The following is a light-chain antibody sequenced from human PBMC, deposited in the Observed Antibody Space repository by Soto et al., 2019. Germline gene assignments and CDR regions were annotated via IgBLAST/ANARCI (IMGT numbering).Light chain of an antibody. J-gene: IGKJ1*01. CDR3: QQSYSTPWT. V-gene: IGKV1-39*01. Sequence: AAGDRVTITCRASQSISTYLNWYQQKPGKAPKLLIYAASSLQSGVPSRFSGSGSGTDFTLTITGLQREDFATYHCQQSYSTPWTFGQGTKVEIK. CDR2: AAS. CDR1: QSISTY.